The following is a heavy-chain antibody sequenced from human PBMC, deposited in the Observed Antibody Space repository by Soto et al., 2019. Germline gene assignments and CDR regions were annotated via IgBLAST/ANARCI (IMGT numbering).Heavy chain of an antibody. J-gene: IGHJ4*02. Sequence: ASVKVSCKASGYTFTSYYMHWVRQAPGQGLEWMGIINPSGGSTSYAQKFQGRVTMTRDTSTSTVYMELSSLRIEDTAIYYCFQVWFGYWGQGELVTVSS. CDR2: INPSGGST. D-gene: IGHD5-18*01. V-gene: IGHV1-46*01. CDR3: FQVWFGY. CDR1: GYTFTSYY.